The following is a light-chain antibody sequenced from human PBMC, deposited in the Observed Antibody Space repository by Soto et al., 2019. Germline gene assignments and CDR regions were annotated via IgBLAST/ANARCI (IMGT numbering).Light chain of an antibody. CDR3: QQSYSTPGALT. Sequence: DIQMTQSPSSLSASIEDRVTITCRANQHISNYVNWYQQRPGKAPRVLIFSASTLQSGVPSRFSGSGSGTDFTLTISSLEPEDFGIYFCQQSYSTPGALTFGGGTRVDIK. CDR1: QHISNY. J-gene: IGKJ4*01. CDR2: SAS. V-gene: IGKV1-39*01.